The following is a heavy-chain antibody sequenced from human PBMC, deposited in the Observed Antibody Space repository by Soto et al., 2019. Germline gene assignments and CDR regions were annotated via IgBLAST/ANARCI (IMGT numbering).Heavy chain of an antibody. CDR2: IYYSGST. CDR1: GGSVSSGSYY. D-gene: IGHD3-10*01. Sequence: SETLSLTCTVSGGSVSSGSYYWSWIRQPPGKGLEWIGYIYYSGSTNYNPSLKSRVTISVDTSKNQFSLKLSSVTAADTAVYYCARSGVRGGYYFDCWGQGTLVTVSS. CDR3: ARSGVRGGYYFDC. V-gene: IGHV4-61*01. J-gene: IGHJ4*02.